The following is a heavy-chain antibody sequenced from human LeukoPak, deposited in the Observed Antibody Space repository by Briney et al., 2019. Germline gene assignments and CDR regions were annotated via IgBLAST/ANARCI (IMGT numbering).Heavy chain of an antibody. CDR3: AHRRNTLSENWFRP. CDR1: EFSLSTSGRG. D-gene: IGHD4-11*01. CDR2: IYWDDGT. Sequence: SGPTLVKPTQTLTLTCTFSEFSLSTSGRGVGWIRQPPGKALEWLAVIYWDDGTIYSPSLKSRLTITKDTSKNQVVLTMTNMDPVDTATYYCAHRRNTLSENWFRPWGQGTLVTVSS. J-gene: IGHJ5*02. V-gene: IGHV2-5*02.